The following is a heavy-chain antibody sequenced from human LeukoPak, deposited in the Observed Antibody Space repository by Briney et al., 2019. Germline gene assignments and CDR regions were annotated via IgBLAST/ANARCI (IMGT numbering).Heavy chain of an antibody. V-gene: IGHV3-7*01. CDR3: ARVTTIFDY. Sequence: GGSLRLSCAASGFTFNSYWMTWVRQAPGKGLEWVANIKQDGSEKYYVDSVKGRFTISRDNAKNSLYLQINSLRDEDTAVYYCARVTTIFDYWGQGTLVTVSS. J-gene: IGHJ4*02. CDR2: IKQDGSEK. D-gene: IGHD3-9*01. CDR1: GFTFNSYW.